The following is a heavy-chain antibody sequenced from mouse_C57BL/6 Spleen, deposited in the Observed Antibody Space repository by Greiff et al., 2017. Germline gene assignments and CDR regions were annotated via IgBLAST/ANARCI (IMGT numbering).Heavy chain of an antibody. CDR3: AKGGSSFYYARDY. D-gene: IGHD6-1*01. J-gene: IGHJ4*01. CDR2: IGPGSGST. CDR1: GYTFTDYY. Sequence: VQLQESGAVLVKPGASVKISCKASGYTFTDYYINWVKPRPGQGLEWIGKIGPGSGSTYYNEKFKGKATLTADTSSSTAYMQRSSLTSEDSAVYFCAKGGSSFYYARDYWGQGTSVTVSS. V-gene: IGHV1-77*01.